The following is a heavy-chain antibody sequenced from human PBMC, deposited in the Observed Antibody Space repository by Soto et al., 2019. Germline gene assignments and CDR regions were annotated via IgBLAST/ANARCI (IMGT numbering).Heavy chain of an antibody. CDR3: ARDRAVGSSGRTNGEYYYYYYGMDV. V-gene: IGHV1-2*04. J-gene: IGHJ6*02. CDR1: GYTFTGYY. D-gene: IGHD3-10*01. Sequence: ASVKVSCKASGYTFTGYYMHWVRQAPGQGLEWMGWINPNSGGTNYAQKFQGWVTMTRDTSISTAYMELSGLRSDDTAVYYCARDRAVGSSGRTNGEYYYYYYGMDVWGQGTTVTVS. CDR2: INPNSGGT.